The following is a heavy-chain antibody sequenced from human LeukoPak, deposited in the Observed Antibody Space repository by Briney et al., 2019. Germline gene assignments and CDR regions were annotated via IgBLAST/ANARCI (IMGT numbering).Heavy chain of an antibody. CDR2: VNAGNGNT. CDR3: ARGSGSGSYLIDY. J-gene: IGHJ4*02. V-gene: IGHV1-3*01. Sequence: ASVKVSCKASGYTFTGYAMHWVRQAPGQKLEWTGWVNAGNGNTKFAQQFQGRVTITRDTSASTAYMELSSLRSEDTAMYYCARGSGSGSYLIDYWGQGTLVTVSS. CDR1: GYTFTGYA. D-gene: IGHD3-10*01.